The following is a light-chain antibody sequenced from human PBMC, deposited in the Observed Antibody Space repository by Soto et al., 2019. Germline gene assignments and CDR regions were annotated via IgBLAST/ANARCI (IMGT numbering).Light chain of an antibody. CDR1: SDVGAYRY. J-gene: IGLJ2*01. CDR3: SSYTGGNARVV. V-gene: IGLV2-14*01. CDR2: DVS. Sequence: QSALTQPASVSGSPGQSITISCTGSDVGAYRYVSWYQQHPGKAPRLMIYDVSNRPSGVSDRFSGSKSGNTASLTISGLQPEDEAYFFCSSYTGGNARVVFSGGTKLTVL.